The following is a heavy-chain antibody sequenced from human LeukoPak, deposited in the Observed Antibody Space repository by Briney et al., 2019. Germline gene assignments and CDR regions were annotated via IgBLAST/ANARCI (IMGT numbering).Heavy chain of an antibody. V-gene: IGHV1-18*01. CDR2: ISPYNGNT. CDR3: SREGEGEDGTGHHNWYFDL. D-gene: IGHD2-8*02. CDR1: GGTFSSYA. Sequence: ASVKVSCKASGGTFSSYAISWVRQAPGQGLEWMGWISPYNGNTKYDQKVQGRVTMTTDTSTSTAYLELRSLRSDDTAMYYCSREGEGEDGTGHHNWYFDLWGRGTLVTVSS. J-gene: IGHJ2*01.